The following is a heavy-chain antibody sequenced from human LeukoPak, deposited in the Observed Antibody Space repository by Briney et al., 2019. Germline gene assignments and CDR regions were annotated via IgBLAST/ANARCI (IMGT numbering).Heavy chain of an antibody. CDR1: GFTFSSYG. J-gene: IGHJ3*02. CDR2: ISSRGSTI. CDR3: ARDQCGGDCYPRGAFDI. V-gene: IGHV3-48*04. D-gene: IGHD2-21*02. Sequence: GRSLRLSCAASGFTFSSYGMHWVRQAPGKGLEWVSYISSRGSTIYYADSVKGRFTISRDNAKNSLYLQMNSLRAEDTAVYYCARDQCGGDCYPRGAFDIWGQGTMVTVSS.